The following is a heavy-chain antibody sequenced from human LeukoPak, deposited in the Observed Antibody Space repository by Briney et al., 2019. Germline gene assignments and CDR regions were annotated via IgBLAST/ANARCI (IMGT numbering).Heavy chain of an antibody. CDR2: ISSSSSYI. Sequence: GGSLRLSCAASGFTFSSYSMNWVRQAPGKGLEWVSSISSSSSYIYYADSVKGRFTLSRDNAKNSLYLQMNSLRAEDTAVYYCAREGALTVTKDAFDIWGQGTMVTVSS. J-gene: IGHJ3*02. CDR1: GFTFSSYS. CDR3: AREGALTVTKDAFDI. D-gene: IGHD4-17*01. V-gene: IGHV3-21*04.